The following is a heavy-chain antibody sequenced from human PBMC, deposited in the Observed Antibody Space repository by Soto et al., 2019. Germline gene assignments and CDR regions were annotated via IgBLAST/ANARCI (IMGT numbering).Heavy chain of an antibody. CDR2: IYYSGST. CDR3: ARSTSMHASDI. J-gene: IGHJ3*02. Sequence: SETLSLTCTVSGGSMSSGGYYWTWIRQHPGKGLEWIGHIYYSGSTNHNPSLKSRVTISLDTSQNQFSLKLTSVTAADTAVYYCARSTSMHASDIWGQGTMVTVS. V-gene: IGHV4-31*03. CDR1: GGSMSSGGYY.